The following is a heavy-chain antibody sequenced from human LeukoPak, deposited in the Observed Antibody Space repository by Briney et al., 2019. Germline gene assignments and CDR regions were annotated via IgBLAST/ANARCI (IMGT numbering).Heavy chain of an antibody. CDR3: ASDRSSWNPGAPS. CDR2: LYYSGST. J-gene: IGHJ5*02. Sequence: PSQTLSLTCAVSGGSISSGGYSWSWIRQPPGTGLEWIGNLYYSGSTYYYPSFKSRVTISVDTSKNQFSLKLSSVTAADTAVYYCASDRSSWNPGAPSWGQGTLVTVSS. D-gene: IGHD6-13*01. CDR1: GGSISSGGYS. V-gene: IGHV4-30-2*03.